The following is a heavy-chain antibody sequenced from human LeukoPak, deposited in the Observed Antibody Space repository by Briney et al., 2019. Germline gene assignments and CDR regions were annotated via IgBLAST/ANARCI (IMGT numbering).Heavy chain of an antibody. J-gene: IGHJ4*02. CDR2: INSDGSST. CDR1: GFTFSSYW. Sequence: PGGSLRLSCAAAGFTFSSYWMHWVRQAPGKGLVWVSRINSDGSSTSYADSVKGRFTISRDNAKNTLYLQMNSLRAEDTAVYYCAREQFSDYVPFFDYRGQGTLVTVSS. CDR3: AREQFSDYVPFFDY. V-gene: IGHV3-74*01. D-gene: IGHD4-17*01.